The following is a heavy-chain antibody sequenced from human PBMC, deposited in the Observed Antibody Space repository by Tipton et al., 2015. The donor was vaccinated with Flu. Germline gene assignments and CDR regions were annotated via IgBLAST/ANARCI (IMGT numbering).Heavy chain of an antibody. J-gene: IGHJ6*02. CDR1: GFTVTSSY. Sequence: SLRLSCAASGFTVTSSYMSWVRQAPGKGLEWVSVIYGGGTTDYADSVKGRFTISRDKSKSALYLQMSSLRAEDTAVYYCARGPQVPVWPYYYGMDVWGQGTTVTVSS. CDR2: IYGGGTT. D-gene: IGHD2-2*01. CDR3: ARGPQVPVWPYYYGMDV. V-gene: IGHV3-53*01.